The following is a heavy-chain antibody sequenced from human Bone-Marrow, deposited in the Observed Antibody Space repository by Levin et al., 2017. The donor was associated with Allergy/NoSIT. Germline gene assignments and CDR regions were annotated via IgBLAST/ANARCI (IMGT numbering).Heavy chain of an antibody. D-gene: IGHD3-9*01. CDR2: IYSGGST. CDR3: ARGRLGGYFDWLSPLDY. V-gene: IGHV3-66*01. Sequence: GGSLRLSCAASGFTVSSNYMSWVRQAPGKGLEWVSVIYSGGSTYYADSVKGRFTISRDNSKNTLYLQMNSLRAEDTAVYYCARGRLGGYFDWLSPLDYWGQGTLVTVSS. J-gene: IGHJ4*02. CDR1: GFTVSSNY.